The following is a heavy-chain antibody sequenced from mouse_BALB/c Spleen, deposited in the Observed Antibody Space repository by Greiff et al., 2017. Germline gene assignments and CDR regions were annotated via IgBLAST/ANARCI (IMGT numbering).Heavy chain of an antibody. CDR1: GYTFTSYW. CDR2: INPSTGYT. J-gene: IGHJ3*01. CDR3: ARHDGYSAWFAY. Sequence: VQLQQSGAELAKPGASVKMSCKASGYTFTSYWMHWVKQRPGQGLEWIGYINPSTGYTEYNQKFKDKATLTADKSSSTAYMQLSSLTSEDSAVYYCARHDGYSAWFAYWGQGTLVTVSA. D-gene: IGHD2-3*01. V-gene: IGHV1-7*01.